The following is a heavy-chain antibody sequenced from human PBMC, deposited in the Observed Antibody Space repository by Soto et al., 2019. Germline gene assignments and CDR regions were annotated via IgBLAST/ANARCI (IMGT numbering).Heavy chain of an antibody. CDR2: TNEGSGNT. Sequence: ASVKVSCTATGCSFKKYAVHWVRQAPGQRLEWMGFTNEGSGNTRFSQKFQGRISITRDTSASTVYLDLSSLTSEDTAIYYCARDDRSVSGVVTLDHWGPGTLVTVSS. J-gene: IGHJ4*02. D-gene: IGHD3-3*01. CDR1: GCSFKKYA. V-gene: IGHV1-3*01. CDR3: ARDDRSVSGVVTLDH.